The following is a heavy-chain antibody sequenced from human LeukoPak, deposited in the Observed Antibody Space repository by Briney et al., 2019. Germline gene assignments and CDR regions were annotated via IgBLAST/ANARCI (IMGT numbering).Heavy chain of an antibody. CDR2: IYYSGST. J-gene: IGHJ4*02. CDR3: ASPGGGPTDY. D-gene: IGHD3-16*01. CDR1: GGSLSSSTYY. Sequence: PSETLSLTCTVSGGSLSSSTYYWGWIRQPPGKGLEWIGSIYYSGSTYYNPSLKSRVTISVDTSKNQFSLKLSSVTAADTAVYYCASPGGGPTDYWGQGTLVTVSS. V-gene: IGHV4-39*01.